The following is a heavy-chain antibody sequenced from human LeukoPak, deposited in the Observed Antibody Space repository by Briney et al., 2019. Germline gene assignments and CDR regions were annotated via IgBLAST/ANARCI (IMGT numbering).Heavy chain of an antibody. CDR1: GGSISSYY. J-gene: IGHJ4*02. D-gene: IGHD4-17*01. V-gene: IGHV4-4*07. CDR3: ARDEDHGDFLDY. Sequence: PSETLSLTCTVSGGSISSYYWSWIRQPAGKGLEWIGRIYTSGSTNYNPSLKSRDTMSLATSKNQSSLKLSSVPAADTAVYYCARDEDHGDFLDYWGQGTLVTVSS. CDR2: IYTSGST.